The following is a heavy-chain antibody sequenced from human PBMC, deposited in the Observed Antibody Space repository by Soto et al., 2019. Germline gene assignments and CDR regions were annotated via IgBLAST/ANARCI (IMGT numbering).Heavy chain of an antibody. J-gene: IGHJ6*03. V-gene: IGHV1-18*01. D-gene: IGHD4-17*01. Sequence: GAAVKVSCKASGYTFTSYGISCVRQAPRQGLEWMGWISAYNGNTNYAQKLQGRVTMTTDTSTSTAYMELRSLRSDDTAVYYFARAWKDYGDLYYYYYYMDVWGKGTTVTVSS. CDR1: GYTFTSYG. CDR3: ARAWKDYGDLYYYYYYMDV. CDR2: ISAYNGNT.